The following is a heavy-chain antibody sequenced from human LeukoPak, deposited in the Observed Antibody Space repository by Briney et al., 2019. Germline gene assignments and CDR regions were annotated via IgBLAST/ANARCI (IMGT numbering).Heavy chain of an antibody. Sequence: GGSLRLSXAASGFTFSSHGMHWVRQAPGKGLEWVAVIWYDGSNKYYADSVKGRFTISRDNSKNMLYVEMNSLRAEDTAVYYCVRWGSGKVMDVWGKGTTVTVS. D-gene: IGHD7-27*01. CDR3: VRWGSGKVMDV. CDR1: GFTFSSHG. CDR2: IWYDGSNK. J-gene: IGHJ6*03. V-gene: IGHV3-33*01.